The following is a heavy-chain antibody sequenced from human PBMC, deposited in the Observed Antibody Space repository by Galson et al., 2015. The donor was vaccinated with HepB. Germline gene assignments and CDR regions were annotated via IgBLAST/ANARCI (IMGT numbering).Heavy chain of an antibody. Sequence: ETLSLTCAVYGGSFSGYYWSWIRQPPGKGLEWIGEINHSGSTNYNPSLKSRVTISVDTSKNQFSLKLSSVTAADTAVYYCARYTRITMVRGVIRYYYYYGMDVWGQGTTVTVSS. V-gene: IGHV4-34*01. CDR1: GGSFSGYY. CDR2: INHSGST. CDR3: ARYTRITMVRGVIRYYYYYGMDV. D-gene: IGHD3-10*01. J-gene: IGHJ6*02.